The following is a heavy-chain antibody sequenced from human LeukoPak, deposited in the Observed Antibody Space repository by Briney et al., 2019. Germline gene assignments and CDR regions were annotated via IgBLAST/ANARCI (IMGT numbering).Heavy chain of an antibody. CDR3: VRESTLHHYQR. CDR1: YGSIRRSTYF. D-gene: IGHD3-10*01. CDR2: ISYSGST. V-gene: IGHV4-39*02. J-gene: IGHJ4*02. Sequence: PSETLSLPCTLSYGSIRRSTYFGGEIRRPPGKGLEWIGGISYSGSTYYNRSLKSRVTVSVDTSKNQFSLKVSSVTAADTAGYYCVRESTLHHYQRWGQGTLVTVSS.